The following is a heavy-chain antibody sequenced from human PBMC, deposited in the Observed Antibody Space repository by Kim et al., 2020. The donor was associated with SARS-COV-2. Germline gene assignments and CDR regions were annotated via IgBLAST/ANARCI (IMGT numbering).Heavy chain of an antibody. CDR2: ISWNSGSI. Sequence: GGSLRLSCAASGFIFGDYAMHWVRQAPGKGLEWVSGISWNSGSIGYADSVKGRFTISRDNAKNSLYLQMNSLRAEDTALYYCAKDRVESWFGDGRWFDPWGHGSLVTVSS. V-gene: IGHV3-9*01. CDR3: AKDRVESWFGDGRWFDP. D-gene: IGHD3-10*01. J-gene: IGHJ5*02. CDR1: GFIFGDYA.